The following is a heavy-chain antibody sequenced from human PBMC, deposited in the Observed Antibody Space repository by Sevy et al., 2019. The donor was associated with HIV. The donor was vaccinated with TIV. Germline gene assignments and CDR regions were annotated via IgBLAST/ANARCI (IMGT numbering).Heavy chain of an antibody. V-gene: IGHV4-34*01. D-gene: IGHD3-10*01. Sequence: PSETLSLTCAVYGGSFSGYYWSWIRQPPGKGQEWIGEINHSGSTNYNPSLKSRVTISVDTSKNQFSLKLSSVTAADTAVYYCARFTMVRGVIIGKNYYYGMDVSGQGTSVTVSS. CDR1: GGSFSGYY. CDR2: INHSGST. J-gene: IGHJ6*02. CDR3: ARFTMVRGVIIGKNYYYGMDV.